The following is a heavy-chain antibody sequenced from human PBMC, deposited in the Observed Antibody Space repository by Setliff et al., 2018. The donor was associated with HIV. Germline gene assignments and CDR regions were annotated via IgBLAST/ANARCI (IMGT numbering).Heavy chain of an antibody. CDR1: GFTFSDYA. CDR3: ARGGAGGDYRIDY. Sequence: PGGSLRLSGAASGFTFSDYAFHWVRQAPGKGLEWVTLISYVGTNKFYADSVKGRFTISRDISTNTLSLQMNSLRPEDTAVYFCARGGAGGDYRIDYWGRGTLVTVSS. J-gene: IGHJ4*02. V-gene: IGHV3-30*04. D-gene: IGHD2-21*01. CDR2: ISYVGTNK.